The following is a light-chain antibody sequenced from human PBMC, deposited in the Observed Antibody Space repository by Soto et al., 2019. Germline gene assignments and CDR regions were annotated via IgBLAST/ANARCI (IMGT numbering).Light chain of an antibody. Sequence: QAVVTQEPSLTVSPGGTVTLTGAPSPGPVTSDYYPNWFQQKPGQAPRALIYSTTKKHAWTTARFSGSLLGGKAALTLSGVQPEDESDYYCLLDYGAAVVFCGGTKLTVL. J-gene: IGLJ2*01. CDR3: LLDYGAAVV. CDR1: PGPVTSDYY. V-gene: IGLV7-43*01. CDR2: STT.